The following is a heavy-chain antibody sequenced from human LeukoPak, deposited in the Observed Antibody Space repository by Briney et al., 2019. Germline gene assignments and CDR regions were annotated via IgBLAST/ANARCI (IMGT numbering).Heavy chain of an antibody. Sequence: GEALKMSRKGSGYSFTNYWIGWVRPMPGEGLGWVGIIFPGDSDTRYSPSFQGQVTISADKSISTAYLQWSSLKASDSAMYYCARRYCSSSSCPYYFDYWGQGTLVTVSS. V-gene: IGHV5-51*01. CDR3: ARRYCSSSSCPYYFDY. CDR2: IFPGDSDT. J-gene: IGHJ4*02. D-gene: IGHD2-2*01. CDR1: GYSFTNYW.